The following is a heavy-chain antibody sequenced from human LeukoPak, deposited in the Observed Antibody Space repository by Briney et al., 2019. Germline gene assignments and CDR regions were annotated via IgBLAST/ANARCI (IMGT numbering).Heavy chain of an antibody. CDR1: GYTFTSYD. CDR2: MNPNSGNT. Sequence: ASVKVSCKASGYTFTSYDINWVRQATGQGLEWMGWMNPNSGNTGYAQKFQGRVTMTRNTSISTAYMELSSLRSEDTAVYYCARDIPLVYYDILTGYWVPGGREPTDYGMDVWGQGTTVTVSS. CDR3: ARDIPLVYYDILTGYWVPGGREPTDYGMDV. D-gene: IGHD3-9*01. V-gene: IGHV1-8*01. J-gene: IGHJ6*02.